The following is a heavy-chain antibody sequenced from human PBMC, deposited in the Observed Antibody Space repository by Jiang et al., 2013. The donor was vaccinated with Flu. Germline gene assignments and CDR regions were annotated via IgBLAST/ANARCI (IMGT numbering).Heavy chain of an antibody. CDR2: IYHSGST. D-gene: IGHD2-2*01. CDR3: VRDAVVPAANPSRGPYGMDV. J-gene: IGHJ6*01. V-gene: IGHV4-4*01. CDR1: GGSISSSNW. Sequence: SLTCAVSGGSISSSNWWSWVRQPPGKGLEWIGEIYHSGSTNYNPSLKSRVTISVDKSNNQFSLQLNSVTAEDSAVYFCVRDAVVPAANPSRGPYGMDVWGQGTTVTVSS.